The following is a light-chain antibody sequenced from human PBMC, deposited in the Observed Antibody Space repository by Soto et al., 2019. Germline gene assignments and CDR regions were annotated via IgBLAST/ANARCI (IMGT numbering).Light chain of an antibody. CDR1: QSVSSNY. J-gene: IGKJ5*01. V-gene: IGKV3-20*01. Sequence: EIVLTQSPGTLSLSPGERATLSCRASQSVSSNYFAWYQQKPGQAPRLLRATGIPDRFSGSGSGTDFTLTISRLEPEDFAVYYCQQYGSSLSITFGQGTRLEIK. CDR3: QQYGSSLSIT.